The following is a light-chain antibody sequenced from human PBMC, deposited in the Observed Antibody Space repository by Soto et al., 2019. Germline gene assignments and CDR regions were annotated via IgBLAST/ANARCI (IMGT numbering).Light chain of an antibody. CDR3: QQYTNRPPCT. CDR2: GAS. CDR1: QSVSTN. J-gene: IGKJ1*01. Sequence: EIVMTQSPATLSGSPGEIATLSCRASQSVSTNLAWYQQKPGQAPRRLIYGASTRATGIPAGFSGSGSGTEFPLTISSLQSADFAVYNCQQYTNRPPCTVGQGTKV. V-gene: IGKV3-15*01.